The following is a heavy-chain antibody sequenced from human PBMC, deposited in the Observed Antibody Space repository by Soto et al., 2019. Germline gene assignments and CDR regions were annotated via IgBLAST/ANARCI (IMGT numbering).Heavy chain of an antibody. J-gene: IGHJ3*01. Sequence: QVQLVESGGGVVQPGRSLRLSCAASGFTFSSYAMHWVRQAPGKGLEWVAVISYDGSNKYYADSVKGRFTISRDNSKNTLYLQMNSLRAEDTAVYYCARGSTITMIYWGQGTMVTVSS. CDR1: GFTFSSYA. D-gene: IGHD3-22*01. CDR2: ISYDGSNK. V-gene: IGHV3-30-3*01. CDR3: ARGSTITMIY.